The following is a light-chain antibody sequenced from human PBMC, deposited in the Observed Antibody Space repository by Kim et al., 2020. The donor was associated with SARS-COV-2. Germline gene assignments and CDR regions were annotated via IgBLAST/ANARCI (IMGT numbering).Light chain of an antibody. CDR3: RSYTSSSTYV. CDR2: DVS. Sequence: QSALTQPASVSGSPGQSITISCTGTSSDVGGYNYVSWYQQHPGKAPKLMIYDVSKRPSGVSNRFSGSKSGNTASLTISGLQAEDEADYYCRSYTSSSTYVFGTGTKSPS. V-gene: IGLV2-14*01. J-gene: IGLJ1*01. CDR1: SSDVGGYNY.